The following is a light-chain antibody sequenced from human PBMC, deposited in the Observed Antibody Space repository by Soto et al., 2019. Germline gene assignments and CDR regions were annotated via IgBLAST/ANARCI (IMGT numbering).Light chain of an antibody. Sequence: EIVLTQSPAILSLSPGERATLSCRASQSVGDYLGWYQQKPGQAPRLLIYDASQRATGVPARFSARGSGTDFTLTISSLEPEDFAVYYCQQYGSSPRRTFGQGTKVEIK. CDR1: QSVGDY. J-gene: IGKJ1*01. V-gene: IGKV3-11*01. CDR2: DAS. CDR3: QQYGSSPRRT.